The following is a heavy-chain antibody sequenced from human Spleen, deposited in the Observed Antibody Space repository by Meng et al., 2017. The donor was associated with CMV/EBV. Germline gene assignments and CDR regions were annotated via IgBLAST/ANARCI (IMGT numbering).Heavy chain of an antibody. Sequence: SGFSFRSQPMHWVRRAPGKGLRWVAVISYDGSNKYYAESVKVRFTISRDNSKNTLYVQLNSLRAEGTAVYDCGRDESLVVEPGYFDLWGRGTLVTVSS. CDR2: ISYDGSNK. J-gene: IGHJ2*01. D-gene: IGHD2-8*02. CDR1: GFSFRSQP. CDR3: GRDESLVVEPGYFDL. V-gene: IGHV3-30*04.